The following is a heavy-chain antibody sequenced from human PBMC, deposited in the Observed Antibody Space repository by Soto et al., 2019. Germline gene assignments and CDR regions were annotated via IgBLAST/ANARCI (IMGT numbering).Heavy chain of an antibody. CDR3: ARDLYHVPFNP. J-gene: IGHJ5*02. CDR1: GFTFSSSW. V-gene: IGHV3-74*01. CDR2: INTDGST. Sequence: EVQLVESGGGLVQPGGSLRLSCAASGFTFSSSWMHWVRQTPGKGLVWVSRINTDGSTFYEDSVKGRFTISRDNDKNTLYLQMDSLRAEDTAVYYCARDLYHVPFNPWGQGTLVTVSS. D-gene: IGHD2-2*01.